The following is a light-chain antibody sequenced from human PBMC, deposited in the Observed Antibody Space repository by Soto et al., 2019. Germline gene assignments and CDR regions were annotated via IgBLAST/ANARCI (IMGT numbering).Light chain of an antibody. CDR3: QQYHNWPA. V-gene: IGKV3-15*01. Sequence: EIVMTQSPATLSVSPGERATLSCRASQSVFSSLAWYQQKPGQAPRLLIYGAATRATGIPARFSGSGSGTDFTLTISSLQSEDFAVYYCQQYHNWPAFVQVTKVEIK. CDR2: GAA. J-gene: IGKJ1*01. CDR1: QSVFSS.